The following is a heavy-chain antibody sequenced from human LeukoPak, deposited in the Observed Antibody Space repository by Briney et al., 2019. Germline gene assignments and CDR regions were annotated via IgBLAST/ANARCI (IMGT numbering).Heavy chain of an antibody. V-gene: IGHV4-31*02. Sequence: WIGYIYYSGSTYYNPSLKSRVTISVDTSKNQFSLKLSSVTAADTAVYYCARGRVGYGGTDYWGQGTLVTVSS. CDR2: IYYSGST. J-gene: IGHJ4*02. D-gene: IGHD4-23*01. CDR3: ARGRVGYGGTDY.